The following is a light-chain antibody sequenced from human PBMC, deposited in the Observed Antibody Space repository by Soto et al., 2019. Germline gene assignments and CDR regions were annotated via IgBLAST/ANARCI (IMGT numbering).Light chain of an antibody. Sequence: DIQMTQSPSSLSASVGDRVTITCRASQSISSYLNWYQQKPGKAPNLLIYAASSLQSGVPSRFSDSGAGTDFTLTISSLQPEDFATYFCQQSYSRPITFGQGTRLEIK. J-gene: IGKJ5*01. CDR3: QQSYSRPIT. V-gene: IGKV1-39*01. CDR2: AAS. CDR1: QSISSY.